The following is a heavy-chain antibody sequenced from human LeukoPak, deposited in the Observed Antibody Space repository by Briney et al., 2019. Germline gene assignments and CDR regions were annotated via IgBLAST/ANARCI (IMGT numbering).Heavy chain of an antibody. J-gene: IGHJ4*02. CDR3: ARELRCNRALMY. D-gene: IGHD1-14*01. Sequence: KPSETLSLTCTVSGGSISSYYWSWIRQPPGKGLEWIGSVYYIDNTNYNPFVESRVTISVDTSNNQFSLKLTSLTAADAAIYYCARELRCNRALMYWGQGALVTVSS. CDR2: VYYIDNT. V-gene: IGHV4-59*01. CDR1: GGSISSYY.